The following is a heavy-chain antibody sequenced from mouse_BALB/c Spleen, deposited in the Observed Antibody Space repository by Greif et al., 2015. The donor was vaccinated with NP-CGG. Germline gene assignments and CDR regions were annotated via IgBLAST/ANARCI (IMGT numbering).Heavy chain of an antibody. Sequence: VQLQQSGAELVRPGASVKLSCKASGYTFTSYWINWAKQRPGQGLEWIGNIYPSDSYTNYNQKFKDKATLTVDKSSSTAYMQLSSPTSEDSAVYYCTTLYYGNYVYYAMDYWGQGTPVTVSS. CDR1: GYTFTSYW. CDR3: TTLYYGNYVYYAMDY. D-gene: IGHD2-1*01. V-gene: IGHV1-69*02. CDR2: IYPSDSYT. J-gene: IGHJ4*01.